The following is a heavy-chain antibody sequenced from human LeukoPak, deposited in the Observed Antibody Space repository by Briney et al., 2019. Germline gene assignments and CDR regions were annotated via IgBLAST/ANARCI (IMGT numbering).Heavy chain of an antibody. CDR3: ATGSNQSPTQDAFDI. D-gene: IGHD1-14*01. V-gene: IGHV1-46*01. J-gene: IGHJ3*02. CDR2: INPSGGST. CDR1: GYTFTSYY. Sequence: ASVKVSCKASGYTFTSYYMHWVRQAPGQGLEWMGIINPSGGSTSYAQKFQGRVTMTEDTSTDTAYMELSSLRSEDTAVYYCATGSNQSPTQDAFDIWGQGTMVTVSS.